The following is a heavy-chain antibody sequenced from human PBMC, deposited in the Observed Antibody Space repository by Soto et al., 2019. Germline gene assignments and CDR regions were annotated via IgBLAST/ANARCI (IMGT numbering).Heavy chain of an antibody. V-gene: IGHV3-7*04. CDR3: ARFYYDSSGYLPSPYYYYYGMDV. J-gene: IGHJ6*02. D-gene: IGHD3-22*01. CDR2: IKQDGSEK. Sequence: PEDSLRPSFSSSGFTFSTYWVSRLRQAPGYGLEWVTNIKQDGSEKYYVDSVKGRFTISRDNAKNSLYLQMNSLRAEDTAVYYCARFYYDSSGYLPSPYYYYYGMDVWGQGT. CDR1: GFTFSTYW.